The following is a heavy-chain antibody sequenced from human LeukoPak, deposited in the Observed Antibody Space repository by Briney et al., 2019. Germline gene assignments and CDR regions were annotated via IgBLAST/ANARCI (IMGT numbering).Heavy chain of an antibody. Sequence: ASVKVSCKASGYTFTGYYMQWVRQAPGQGLEWMGWTNPNSGVTNYAQKFQGRVTMTRDTAISTAYMGLSRLRSDDTAVYYCAREDYRDAFDIWGQGTMVTVSS. V-gene: IGHV1-2*02. CDR2: TNPNSGVT. CDR1: GYTFTGYY. CDR3: AREDYRDAFDI. D-gene: IGHD3-16*01. J-gene: IGHJ3*02.